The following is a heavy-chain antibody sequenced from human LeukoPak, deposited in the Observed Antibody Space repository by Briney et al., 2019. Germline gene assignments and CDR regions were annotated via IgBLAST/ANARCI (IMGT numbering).Heavy chain of an antibody. CDR1: GYTFTSYG. CDR2: ISAYNGNT. J-gene: IGHJ5*02. Sequence: GASVKVSCKASGYTFTSYGISWVRQAPGQGLEWMGWISAYNGNTNYAQKLQGRVTMTTDTSTSTAYMELRSLRSDDTAVYYCARGRSGSYAWVYNWFDPWGQGTLVTVSS. V-gene: IGHV1-18*01. D-gene: IGHD1-26*01. CDR3: ARGRSGSYAWVYNWFDP.